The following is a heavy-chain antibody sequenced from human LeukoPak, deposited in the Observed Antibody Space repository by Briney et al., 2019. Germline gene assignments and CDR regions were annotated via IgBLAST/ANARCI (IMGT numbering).Heavy chain of an antibody. J-gene: IGHJ4*02. D-gene: IGHD3-22*01. CDR2: IYYSGST. V-gene: IGHV4-31*03. CDR3: ARDSYYYDSSGYSD. CDR1: GGSISSGGYY. Sequence: SETLSLTCTVSGGSISSGGYYWSWIRQHPGKGLEWIGYIYYSGSTYYNPSLESRVTISVDTSKNQFSLKLSSVTAADTAVYYCARDSYYYDSSGYSDWGQGTLVTVSS.